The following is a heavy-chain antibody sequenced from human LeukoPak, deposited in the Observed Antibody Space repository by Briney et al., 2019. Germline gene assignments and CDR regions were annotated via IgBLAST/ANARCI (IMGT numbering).Heavy chain of an antibody. Sequence: ASVKVSCKASGYTFTSYGISWVRQAPGQGLEWMGGIIPIFGTANYAQKFQGRVTITTDESTSTAYMELSSLRSEDTAVYYCASGTAMVHRGWGQGTLVTVSS. CDR1: GYTFTSYG. V-gene: IGHV1-69*05. D-gene: IGHD5-18*01. J-gene: IGHJ4*02. CDR3: ASGTAMVHRG. CDR2: IIPIFGTA.